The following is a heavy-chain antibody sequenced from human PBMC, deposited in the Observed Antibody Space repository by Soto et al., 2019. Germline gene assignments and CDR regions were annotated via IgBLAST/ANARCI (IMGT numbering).Heavy chain of an antibody. J-gene: IGHJ4*02. CDR3: ARAGGHCSSTSCVAF. D-gene: IGHD2-2*01. CDR1: GDTFSSYG. V-gene: IGHV1-69*01. CDR2: IKPVFGSP. Sequence: QVQLVQSGAEVKKPGSSVKVSCKTSGDTFSSYGINWVRLSPGQGLEWMGGIKPVFGSPVYARKFEGRLTMTADESTSTAYMQLSSLKSEDTAVYYCARAGGHCSSTSCVAFWGQGTLITVS.